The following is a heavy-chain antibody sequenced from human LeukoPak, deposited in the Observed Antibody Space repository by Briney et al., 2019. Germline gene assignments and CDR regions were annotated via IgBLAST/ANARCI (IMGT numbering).Heavy chain of an antibody. J-gene: IGHJ6*02. CDR1: GFTFSSYA. D-gene: IGHD2-2*01. CDR2: ISYDGSNK. Sequence: GRSLRLSCAASGFTFSSYAMHWVRQAPGKGLEWVAVISYDGSNKYYADSVKGRFTISRDNSKNTLYLQMTSLRAEDTAVYYCARDAYIVVVPAAGLYGMDVWGQGTTVTVSS. V-gene: IGHV3-30-3*01. CDR3: ARDAYIVVVPAAGLYGMDV.